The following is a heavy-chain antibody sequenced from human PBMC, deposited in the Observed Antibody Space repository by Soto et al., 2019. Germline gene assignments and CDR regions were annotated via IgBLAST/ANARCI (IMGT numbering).Heavy chain of an antibody. CDR3: ASTKYDSSAYYYWYLGL. V-gene: IGHV3-23*01. CDR2: LRGSGGSA. D-gene: IGHD3-22*01. CDR1: GFTFSTYA. Sequence: GGSLRLSCAATGFTFSTYAMTWVRQAPGRGLEWVSLLRGSGGSAFYADSVQGRFTISRDDAKNTLYLQMNSLRADDTAVYYCASTKYDSSAYYYWYLGLWGRGTLVTVSS. J-gene: IGHJ2*01.